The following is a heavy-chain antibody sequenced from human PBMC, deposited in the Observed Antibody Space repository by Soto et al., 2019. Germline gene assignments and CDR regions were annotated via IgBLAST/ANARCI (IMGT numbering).Heavy chain of an antibody. CDR1: GGSISSYY. Sequence: QVQLQESGPGLVKPSETLSLTCTVSGGSISSYYWSWIRQPPGKGLEWIGYIYYSGSTNYNPSLKSRVTISVDTSKNQFSLKLSSVTAADTAVYYCARDSGGHYCSGGSCYEVDAFDIWGQGTMVTVSS. D-gene: IGHD2-15*01. CDR2: IYYSGST. CDR3: ARDSGGHYCSGGSCYEVDAFDI. J-gene: IGHJ3*02. V-gene: IGHV4-59*01.